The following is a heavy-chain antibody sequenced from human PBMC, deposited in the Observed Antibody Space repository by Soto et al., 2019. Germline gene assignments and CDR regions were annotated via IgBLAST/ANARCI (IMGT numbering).Heavy chain of an antibody. CDR2: INPNSGGT. Sequence: GASVKVSCKASGYTFTGYYIHWVRQAPGQGLEWMGWINPNSGGTNYAQKFQGWVTMTRDTSISTAYMEMSRLRSDDTAVYYCASGGTSPSSGYGYWGQGTLVTVSS. CDR3: ASGGTSPSSGYGY. CDR1: GYTFTGYY. D-gene: IGHD6-19*01. J-gene: IGHJ4*02. V-gene: IGHV1-2*04.